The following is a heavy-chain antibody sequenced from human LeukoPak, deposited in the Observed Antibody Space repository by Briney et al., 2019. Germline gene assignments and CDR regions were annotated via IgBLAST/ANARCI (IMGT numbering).Heavy chain of an antibody. CDR3: AKVRDRLSSFYPAA. Sequence: ASVKVSCKASGYTFTDYFIHWVRQAPGQGLEWMGWVNPHSGGRNLAQKFQGRVTMTRDTSSTTAYLELSGLTSDDTAMYYCAKVRDRLSSFYPAAWGQGTLVTVSS. D-gene: IGHD6-13*01. CDR1: GYTFTDYF. J-gene: IGHJ4*02. CDR2: VNPHSGGR. V-gene: IGHV1-2*02.